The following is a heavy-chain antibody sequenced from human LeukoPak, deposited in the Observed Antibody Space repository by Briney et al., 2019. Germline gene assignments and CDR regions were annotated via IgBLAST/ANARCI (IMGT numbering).Heavy chain of an antibody. CDR1: GGSISSNW. CDR3: VGNGYYSVDY. J-gene: IGHJ4*02. D-gene: IGHD3-22*01. CDR2: IYLSGST. Sequence: PSETLSLTCAVSGGSISSNWWSWVRQSPGKGLEWIGEIYLSGSTNYNPSPKSRVTISIDQSKSQFSLKLSSVTAADTAVYYCVGNGYYSVDYWGQGTLVTVSS. V-gene: IGHV4-4*02.